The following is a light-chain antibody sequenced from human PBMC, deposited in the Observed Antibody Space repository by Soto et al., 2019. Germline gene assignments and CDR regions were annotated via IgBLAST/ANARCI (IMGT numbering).Light chain of an antibody. CDR2: AAS. J-gene: IGKJ5*01. Sequence: AIRMTQSPSSLSASTGDRVTITCRASQGISSYLAWYQQKPGKAPKLLIYAASTLQSGVPSRFSGSGSGTDFTLTISCLQSEDFATYYCQHYYSYLITFGQGTRLEIK. CDR1: QGISSY. CDR3: QHYYSYLIT. V-gene: IGKV1-8*01.